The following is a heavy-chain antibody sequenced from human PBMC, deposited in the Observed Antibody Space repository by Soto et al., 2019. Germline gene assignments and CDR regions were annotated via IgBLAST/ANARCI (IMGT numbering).Heavy chain of an antibody. CDR1: GGSISTYY. V-gene: IGHV4-59*01. Sequence: SETMSLTCTVSGGSISTYYWSWIRQSPGKGLEWIGYVDYIGSTNYNPSLDSRVTISVDRSNNQFSLKLSSVTAADTAVYYCARNHDILTGYSSPHFDYWGQGTLVTVSS. J-gene: IGHJ4*02. D-gene: IGHD3-9*01. CDR2: VDYIGST. CDR3: ARNHDILTGYSSPHFDY.